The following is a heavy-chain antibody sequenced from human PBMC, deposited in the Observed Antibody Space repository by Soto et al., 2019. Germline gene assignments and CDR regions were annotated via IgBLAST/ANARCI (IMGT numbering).Heavy chain of an antibody. Sequence: SETLSLTCTVSGGSISSGGYYWSWIRQHPGKGLEWIGYIYYSGSTYYNPSLRSRVTISVDTSKSQFSLKLSSVTAADTAVYYCAASCVGCGGFNYYGMDVWGQGTTVT. CDR1: GGSISSGGYY. V-gene: IGHV4-31*03. D-gene: IGHD2-21*01. J-gene: IGHJ6*02. CDR3: AASCVGCGGFNYYGMDV. CDR2: IYYSGST.